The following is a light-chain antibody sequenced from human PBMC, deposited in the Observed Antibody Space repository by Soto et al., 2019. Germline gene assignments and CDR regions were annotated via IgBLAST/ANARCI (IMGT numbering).Light chain of an antibody. J-gene: IGLJ2*01. CDR1: SSDVGGYNY. CDR3: SSYTSSRTLV. Sequence: QSALTQPASVSGSPGQSITISCTGTSSDVGGYNYVSWYQQHPGKAPKLMIYEVSNRPSGVSNRFSGSKSGNTASLTISGLQAEDEADYYCSSYTSSRTLVFGGGIKLTVL. CDR2: EVS. V-gene: IGLV2-14*01.